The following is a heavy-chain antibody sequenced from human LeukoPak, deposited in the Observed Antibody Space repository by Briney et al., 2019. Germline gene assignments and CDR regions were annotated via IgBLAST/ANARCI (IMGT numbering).Heavy chain of an antibody. CDR2: INPNSCGP. CDR3: SSASIGRAFDY. D-gene: IGHD6-6*01. V-gene: IGHV1-2*04. Sequence: GTSVKVSCKASGYTFTGYYMHWVRQAPGQGLAWMGWINPNSCGPNYAQQLQGWVTMTRDRAISTAYMDLSMLRSDDTAVYYCSSASIGRAFDYWGQGTLVTVSS. CDR1: GYTFTGYY. J-gene: IGHJ4*02.